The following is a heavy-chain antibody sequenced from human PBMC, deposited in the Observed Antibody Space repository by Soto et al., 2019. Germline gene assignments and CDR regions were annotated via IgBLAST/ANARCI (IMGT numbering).Heavy chain of an antibody. D-gene: IGHD2-21*01. Sequence: GGSLRLSCTASGFTFSQYGLNWVRQAPGKGLEWVAFIRSSSTTEYADSVRGRFTIYRDNAKNSLYLQMNSLRAEDTAIYYCAREVGHIDSWGQGTLVTVSS. J-gene: IGHJ4*02. CDR2: IRSSSTT. V-gene: IGHV3-48*04. CDR1: GFTFSQYG. CDR3: AREVGHIDS.